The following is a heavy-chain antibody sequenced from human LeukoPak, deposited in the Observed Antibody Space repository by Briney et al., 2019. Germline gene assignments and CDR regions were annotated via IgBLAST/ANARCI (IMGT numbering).Heavy chain of an antibody. J-gene: IGHJ6*03. CDR1: GGSFSGYY. CDR2: INHSGST. D-gene: IGHD5-18*01. Sequence: SETLSLTCAVYGGSFSGYYWSWIRQPPGKGLEWIGEINHSGSTNYNPSLESRVTISVDTSKNQISLKLSSVTAADTAIYYCARAPERWYSYGSYTYYYMDVWGKGTTVTVSS. V-gene: IGHV4-34*01. CDR3: ARAPERWYSYGSYTYYYMDV.